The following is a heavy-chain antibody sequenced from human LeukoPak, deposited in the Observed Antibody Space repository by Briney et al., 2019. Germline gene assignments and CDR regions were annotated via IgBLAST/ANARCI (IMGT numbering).Heavy chain of an antibody. CDR1: GFNFSNAW. CDR2: IKSKTDGGTT. D-gene: IGHD6-19*01. Sequence: GGSLTLSRAPSGFNFSNAWMSWVRQAPGKGLVWVGRIKSKTDGGTTDYAAPVKGRFTISRDDSKNTLYLQMNSLKTEDTAVYYCTTDEAVAGNWGQGTLVTVSS. J-gene: IGHJ4*02. V-gene: IGHV3-15*01. CDR3: TTDEAVAGN.